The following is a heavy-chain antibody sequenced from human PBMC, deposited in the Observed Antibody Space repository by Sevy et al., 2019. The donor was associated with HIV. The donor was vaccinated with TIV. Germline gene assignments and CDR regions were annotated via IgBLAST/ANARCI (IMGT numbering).Heavy chain of an antibody. D-gene: IGHD3-10*01. Sequence: GGSLRLSCAASGFTFSSYGMHWVRQAPGKGLEWVAVISYDGSNKYYADSVKGRFTISRDNSKNTLYLQMNSLRAEDTAVYYCAKDSGDVSRWYYYGMDVWGQGTTVTVSS. CDR1: GFTFSSYG. V-gene: IGHV3-30*18. J-gene: IGHJ6*02. CDR2: ISYDGSNK. CDR3: AKDSGDVSRWYYYGMDV.